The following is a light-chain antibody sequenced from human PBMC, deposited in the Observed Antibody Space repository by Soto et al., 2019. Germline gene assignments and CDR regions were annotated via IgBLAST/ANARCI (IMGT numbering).Light chain of an antibody. Sequence: DIPMTQSPSSLSASVGDRVTITCRASQGISNYLAWYQQKPGKVPKLLIYAASTLQSGAPSRFSGSGSGTDFTLTISSLQHEDVATYSCQKYNSAPPTFGGGTKVEIK. CDR2: AAS. V-gene: IGKV1-27*01. CDR3: QKYNSAPPT. J-gene: IGKJ4*01. CDR1: QGISNY.